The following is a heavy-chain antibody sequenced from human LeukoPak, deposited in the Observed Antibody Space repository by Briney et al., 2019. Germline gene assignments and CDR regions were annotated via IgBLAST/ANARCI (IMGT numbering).Heavy chain of an antibody. Sequence: ASVKVSCKASGGTFSSYAISWVRQAPGQGLEWMGRIIPILGIANYAQKFQGRVTITADKSTSTAYMELSSLRSEDTAVYYCARASHAGGNFDYWGQGTLVTVSS. V-gene: IGHV1-69*04. CDR3: ARASHAGGNFDY. J-gene: IGHJ4*02. CDR2: IIPILGIA. D-gene: IGHD2-8*02. CDR1: GGTFSSYA.